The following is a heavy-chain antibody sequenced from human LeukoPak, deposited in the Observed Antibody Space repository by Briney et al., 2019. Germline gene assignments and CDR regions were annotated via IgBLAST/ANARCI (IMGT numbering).Heavy chain of an antibody. CDR2: FEPEEGEHGET. CDR1: GYSLSDLS. CDR3: ATDRLEIYALHI. Sequence: ASVKVSCKVSGYSLSDLSIHWVRHVPGKGLEWMGGFEPEEGEHGETIYAQKFEGRLTLTEDTATDTAYVELVSLTSADTAVYYCATDRLEIYALHIWGQGTVVTVSS. J-gene: IGHJ3*02. D-gene: IGHD1-1*01. V-gene: IGHV1-24*01.